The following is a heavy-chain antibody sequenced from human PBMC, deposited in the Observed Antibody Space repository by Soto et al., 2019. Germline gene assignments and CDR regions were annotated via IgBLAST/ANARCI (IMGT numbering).Heavy chain of an antibody. Sequence: GASVKVSCKASGFTFSSSAVQWVRQARGQRLEWIGWIVLGNGNTNYAQKFQERVTITRDMSTSTAYMEVRSLTSDDTAVYYCATRIGNIGWYWLDTWGQGILVTVSS. D-gene: IGHD6-19*01. CDR1: GFTFSSSA. CDR2: IVLGNGNT. J-gene: IGHJ5*02. V-gene: IGHV1-58*01. CDR3: ATRIGNIGWYWLDT.